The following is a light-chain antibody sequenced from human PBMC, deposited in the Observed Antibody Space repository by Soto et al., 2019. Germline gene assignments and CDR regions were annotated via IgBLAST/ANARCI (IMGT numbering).Light chain of an antibody. J-gene: IGLJ2*01. CDR3: SSYAGSNILV. Sequence: QSALTRPASVSGSPGQSITISCTGTSSDVGGYNYVSWYQQHPGKAPKLMIYEVTKRPSGVPDRFSGSKSGNTASLTVSGLQAEDESDYYCSSYAGSNILVFGGGTKLTVL. CDR1: SSDVGGYNY. V-gene: IGLV2-8*01. CDR2: EVT.